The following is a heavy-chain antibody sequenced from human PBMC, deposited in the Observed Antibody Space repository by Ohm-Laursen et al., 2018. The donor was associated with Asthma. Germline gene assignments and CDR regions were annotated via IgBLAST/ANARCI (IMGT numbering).Heavy chain of an antibody. V-gene: IGHV3-33*05. J-gene: IGHJ4*02. Sequence: SLRLSCTASGFTFSSYGMHWVRQAPGKGLEWVAVISYDGSNKYYADSVKGRFTISRDNSKNTLYLQMNSLRAEDTAVYYCARDYSSGWYTFDYWGQGTLVTVSS. CDR1: GFTFSSYG. D-gene: IGHD6-19*01. CDR2: ISYDGSNK. CDR3: ARDYSSGWYTFDY.